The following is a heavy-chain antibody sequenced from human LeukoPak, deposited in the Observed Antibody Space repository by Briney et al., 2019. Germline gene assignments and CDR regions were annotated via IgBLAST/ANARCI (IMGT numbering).Heavy chain of an antibody. J-gene: IGHJ4*02. Sequence: GASVKVSCKASGYTFTSYAMHWVRQAPGQRLEWMGWINAGNGNTKYSQKFQGRVTITRDTSASTAYMELSSLRSEDTAVYYCARDQRIGTYYFDYWGQGTLVTVSP. CDR3: ARDQRIGTYYFDY. D-gene: IGHD2-15*01. CDR1: GYTFTSYA. V-gene: IGHV1-3*01. CDR2: INAGNGNT.